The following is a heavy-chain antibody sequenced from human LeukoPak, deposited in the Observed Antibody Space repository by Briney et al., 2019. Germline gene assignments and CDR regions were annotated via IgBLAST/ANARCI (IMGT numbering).Heavy chain of an antibody. CDR1: GFTVSSYA. D-gene: IGHD3-16*01. CDR3: ARDLYYDYVWGRGDYFDY. J-gene: IGHJ4*02. Sequence: GGSVSLLCAASGFTVSSYAMSWVRHAPGKGLEWLLSISSSSRYIYHTHPVKGRFTISRDNDKNSLYLQMNSLRAEDTAVYYCARDLYYDYVWGRGDYFDYWGQGTLVTVSS. CDR2: ISSSSRYI. V-gene: IGHV3-21*01.